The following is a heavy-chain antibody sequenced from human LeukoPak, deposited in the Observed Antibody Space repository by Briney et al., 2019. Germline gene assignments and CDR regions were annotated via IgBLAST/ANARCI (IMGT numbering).Heavy chain of an antibody. J-gene: IGHJ6*02. CDR3: ARIRVSSYYGMDI. D-gene: IGHD2/OR15-2a*01. Sequence: PGGSLRLSCAASGFSLVTYGMTWVRQAPGKGLEWVANIKEDESEKYYVNSVKGRFTISRDNAKNSLFLHMNSLRAEDTAVYYCARIRVSSYYGMDIWGQGTTVTVSS. V-gene: IGHV3-7*05. CDR1: GFSLVTYG. CDR2: IKEDESEK.